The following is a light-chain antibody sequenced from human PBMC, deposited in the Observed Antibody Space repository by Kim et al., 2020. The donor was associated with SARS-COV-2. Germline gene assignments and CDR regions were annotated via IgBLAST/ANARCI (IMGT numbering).Light chain of an antibody. CDR1: QGIISH. Sequence: ASVGDRVTSTCRASQGIISHLVWYQQKPGKAPKLLIYIASTLQSGVPPRFSGSGSGTDFTLPISSLQPEDFATYYCQQLNVYPLTFGGGTKVDIK. J-gene: IGKJ4*01. CDR2: IAS. CDR3: QQLNVYPLT. V-gene: IGKV1-9*01.